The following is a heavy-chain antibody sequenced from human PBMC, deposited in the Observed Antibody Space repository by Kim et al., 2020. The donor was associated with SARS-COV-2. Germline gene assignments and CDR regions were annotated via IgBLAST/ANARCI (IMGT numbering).Heavy chain of an antibody. Sequence: YGQTVQGRVTVTGDTSISTAYLELRRLRSDDTAVYYCARERISVTDHFDYWGQGTLVTVSS. D-gene: IGHD6-19*01. CDR3: ARERISVTDHFDY. V-gene: IGHV1-2*02. J-gene: IGHJ4*02.